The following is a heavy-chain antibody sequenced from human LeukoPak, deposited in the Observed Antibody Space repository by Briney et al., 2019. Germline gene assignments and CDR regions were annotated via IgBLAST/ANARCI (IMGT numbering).Heavy chain of an antibody. CDR2: IRSNAYGGTT. Sequence: SGGSLRLSCTASGFTFGDYAMNWVRQAPGKGLEWVGFIRSNAYGGTTEYAASVKGRFTISRDDSKSIAYLQMNSLKTEDTAVYFCTRYRGYFDNWGQGTLVTVSS. J-gene: IGHJ4*02. CDR1: GFTFGDYA. CDR3: TRYRGYFDN. D-gene: IGHD3-10*01. V-gene: IGHV3-49*04.